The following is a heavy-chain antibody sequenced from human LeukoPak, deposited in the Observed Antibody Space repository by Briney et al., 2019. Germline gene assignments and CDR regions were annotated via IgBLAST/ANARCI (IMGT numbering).Heavy chain of an antibody. Sequence: GGSLRLSCTASGFIFTDYYMSWIRQAPGKGLEWVSYISSSGSTIYYADSVKGRFTISRDNAKNSLYLQMNSLRAEDTAVYYCARDQDIVVVPAAARPWGQGTLVTVSS. CDR2: ISSSGSTI. CDR3: ARDQDIVVVPAAARP. CDR1: GFIFTDYY. D-gene: IGHD2-2*01. V-gene: IGHV3-11*04. J-gene: IGHJ5*02.